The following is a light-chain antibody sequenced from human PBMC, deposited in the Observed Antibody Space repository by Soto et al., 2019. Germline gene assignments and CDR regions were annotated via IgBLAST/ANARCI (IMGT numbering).Light chain of an antibody. CDR3: SLYAGSSNMI. J-gene: IGLJ2*01. CDR1: SSDVGGSTY. V-gene: IGLV2-8*01. CDR2: EVS. Sequence: QSALTQPPSASGSPGQSVTISCTGTSSDVGGSTYVSWYQQHPGKAPKLMIYEVSRPPSEVPERFSGSKSGNTASLTVSGLQSEYEADYYCSLYAGSSNMIFVGGTKLTVL.